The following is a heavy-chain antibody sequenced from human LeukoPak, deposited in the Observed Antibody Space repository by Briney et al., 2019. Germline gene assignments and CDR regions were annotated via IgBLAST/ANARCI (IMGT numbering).Heavy chain of an antibody. Sequence: PGGSLRLSCAASGFTFSSYWMSWVRQAPGKVLEWVGETSHRGSANSHPSLKSRVTMSIDKSKNIFSLNLTSVTAADTALYYCARGYCTGGNCYSFGYWGQGTLVTVSS. CDR1: GFTFSSYW. CDR2: TSHRGSA. V-gene: IGHV4-4*02. J-gene: IGHJ4*02. D-gene: IGHD2-15*01. CDR3: ARGYCTGGNCYSFGY.